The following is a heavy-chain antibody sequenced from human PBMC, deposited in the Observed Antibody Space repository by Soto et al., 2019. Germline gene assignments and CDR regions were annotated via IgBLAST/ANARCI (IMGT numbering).Heavy chain of an antibody. D-gene: IGHD3-22*01. CDR1: GFTFSSYS. V-gene: IGHV3-48*02. J-gene: IGHJ4*02. CDR3: ARDISYDSSGYYAGYFDY. Sequence: GGSLRLSCAASGFTFSSYSMNWVRQAPGKGLEWVSYISSSSSTIYYADSVKGRFTISRDNAKNSLYLQMNSLRDEDTAVYYCARDISYDSSGYYAGYFDYWGQGTLVTVSS. CDR2: ISSSSSTI.